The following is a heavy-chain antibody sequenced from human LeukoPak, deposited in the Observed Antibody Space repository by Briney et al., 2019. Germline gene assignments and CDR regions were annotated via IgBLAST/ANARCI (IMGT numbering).Heavy chain of an antibody. Sequence: PGGSLRLSCAASGFTFSSYSMNWVRQAPGKGLEWVSSISSSSSYIYYADSVKGRFTISRDNAKNSLYLQMNSLRAEDTAVYYCARDRGKRAVVPAAPFRNDAFDIWGQGKMVTVSS. CDR2: ISSSSSYI. CDR1: GFTFSSYS. CDR3: ARDRGKRAVVPAAPFRNDAFDI. J-gene: IGHJ3*02. V-gene: IGHV3-21*01. D-gene: IGHD2-2*01.